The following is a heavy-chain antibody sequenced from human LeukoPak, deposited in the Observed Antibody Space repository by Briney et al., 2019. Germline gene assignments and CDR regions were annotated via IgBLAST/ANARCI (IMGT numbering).Heavy chain of an antibody. D-gene: IGHD6-13*01. CDR3: AKDIDWGSSWPKGAFDI. Sequence: GGSLRLSCAASGFTFDDYAMHWVRQAPGKGLEWVSGISWNSGSIGYADSVKGRFTISRDNAKNSLYLQMNSLRAEDTALYCCAKDIDWGSSWPKGAFDIWGQGTMVTVSS. CDR2: ISWNSGSI. CDR1: GFTFDDYA. J-gene: IGHJ3*02. V-gene: IGHV3-9*01.